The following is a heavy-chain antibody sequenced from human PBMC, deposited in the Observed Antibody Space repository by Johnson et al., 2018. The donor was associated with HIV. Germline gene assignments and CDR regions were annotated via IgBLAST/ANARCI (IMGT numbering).Heavy chain of an antibody. CDR3: ARDPGWELLSDHAFDI. CDR1: GFTFSDYY. Sequence: VQLVESGGGLVKPGGSLRLSCAASGFTFSDYYMSWIRQAPGKGLVWVSRINSDGSSTSYADSVKGRFTISRDNAKNTLYLQMNSLRAEDTAVYYCARDPGWELLSDHAFDIWGQGTMVTVSS. D-gene: IGHD1-26*01. J-gene: IGHJ3*02. V-gene: IGHV3-74*01. CDR2: INSDGSST.